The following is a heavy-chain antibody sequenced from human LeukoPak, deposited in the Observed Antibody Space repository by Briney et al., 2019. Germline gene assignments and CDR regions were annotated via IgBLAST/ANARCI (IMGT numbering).Heavy chain of an antibody. D-gene: IGHD6-13*01. Sequence: PGGSLTLSCAASGLTLSSYGIQWVGHARGKGGEGGAFIRKGGSNKYHAQSVKGRFTICRDNSKNTLYVEMSSRRGEDRVVYYWAKGFSRSWIGYWGRGTGVRVPS. V-gene: IGHV3-30*02. CDR2: IRKGGSNK. CDR1: GLTLSSYG. J-gene: IGHJ4*02. CDR3: AKGFSRSWIGY.